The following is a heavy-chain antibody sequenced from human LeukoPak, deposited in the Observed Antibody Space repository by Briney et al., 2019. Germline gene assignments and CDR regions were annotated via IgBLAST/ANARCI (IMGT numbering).Heavy chain of an antibody. CDR3: ASPSKPHLGWDGMDV. Sequence: GRSLRLSCAASGFTFSSYAMHWVRQAPGKGLEWVAVISYDGSNKYYADSVKGRFTISRDNSKNTLYLQMSSLRAEDTAVYYCASPSKPHLGWDGMDVWGQGTTVTVSS. CDR2: ISYDGSNK. D-gene: IGHD1-26*01. CDR1: GFTFSSYA. J-gene: IGHJ6*02. V-gene: IGHV3-30-3*01.